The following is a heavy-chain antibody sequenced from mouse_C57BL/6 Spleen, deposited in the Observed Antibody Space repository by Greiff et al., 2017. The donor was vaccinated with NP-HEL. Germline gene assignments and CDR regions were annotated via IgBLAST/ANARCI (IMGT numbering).Heavy chain of an antibody. J-gene: IGHJ4*01. CDR1: GYTFTSYW. D-gene: IGHD2-3*01. CDR2: INPSSGYT. CDR3: ARGYYPHYYAMDY. V-gene: IGHV1-7*01. Sequence: VQLQQSGAELAKPGASVKLSCKASGYTFTSYWMHWVKQRPGQGLEWIGYINPSSGYTKYNQKFKDKATLTADKSSSTAYMQLSILTYEDSAVYYCARGYYPHYYAMDYWGQGTSVTVSS.